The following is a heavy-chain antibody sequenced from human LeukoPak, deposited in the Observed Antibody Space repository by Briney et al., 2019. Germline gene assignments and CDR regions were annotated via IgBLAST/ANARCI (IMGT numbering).Heavy chain of an antibody. V-gene: IGHV4-39*01. CDR1: GVSVSSGSYY. J-gene: IGHJ4*02. CDR2: IYYSGST. Sequence: SETLSPTCTVSGVSVSSGSYYWSWIRQPPGKGLEWIGSIYYSGSTYYNPSLKSRVTISVDTSKNQFSLKLNSVTAADTAVYYCARLGVLWWELGYWGQGTLVTVSS. D-gene: IGHD1-26*01. CDR3: ARLGVLWWELGY.